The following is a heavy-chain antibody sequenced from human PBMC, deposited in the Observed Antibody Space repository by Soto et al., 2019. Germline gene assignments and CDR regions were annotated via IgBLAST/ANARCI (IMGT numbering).Heavy chain of an antibody. J-gene: IGHJ4*02. CDR2: IHNSGTT. CDR1: GASVNSDNYY. Sequence: SETLSLTCNVSGASVNSDNYYWTWVRQPPGKGLEWIGNIHNSGTTNYKPSLQNRVSMSIDTPKNQYSLKLTSVTAADAALYYCARDIRGFSRALDYWGRGTPVTVSS. D-gene: IGHD5-18*01. V-gene: IGHV4-61*01. CDR3: ARDIRGFSRALDY.